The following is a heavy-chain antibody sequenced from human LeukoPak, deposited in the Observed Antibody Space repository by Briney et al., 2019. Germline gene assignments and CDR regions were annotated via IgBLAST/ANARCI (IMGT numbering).Heavy chain of an antibody. CDR1: GFSLSTGGVGVG. Sequence: SGPTLLNPTPPVTLTCTFSGFSLSTGGVGVGVGWIRQPPGKALEWLALIYWDDDKRYSPSLKSRLTINNDTSKNQVVLTMTNMDPADTATYYCAHPGGPGSFDVWGQGTVVTVSS. CDR2: IYWDDDK. J-gene: IGHJ3*01. V-gene: IGHV2-5*02. CDR3: AHPGGPGSFDV. D-gene: IGHD3-10*01.